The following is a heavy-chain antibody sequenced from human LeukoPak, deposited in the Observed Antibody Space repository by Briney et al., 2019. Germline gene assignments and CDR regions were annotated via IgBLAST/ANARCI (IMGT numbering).Heavy chain of an antibody. CDR2: IHHSGST. D-gene: IGHD3-10*01. CDR1: GGSFSGYY. V-gene: IGHV4-34*01. J-gene: IGHJ5*02. Sequence: SSETLSLTCAVYGGSFSGYYWSWIRQPPGKGLEWIGEIHHSGSTNYNPSLKSRVTISVDTSKNQFSLKLSSVTAADTAVYYCARTRITMVRGVIRCWFDPWGQGTLVTVSS. CDR3: ARTRITMVRGVIRCWFDP.